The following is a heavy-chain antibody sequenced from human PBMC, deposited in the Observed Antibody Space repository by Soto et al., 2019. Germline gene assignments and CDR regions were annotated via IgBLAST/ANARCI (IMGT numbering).Heavy chain of an antibody. CDR1: GYTFNAYG. J-gene: IGHJ6*02. Sequence: GESLKISCKGSGYTFNAYGIGWVRQMSGKGLEWMGFIRPGDSDARYSPSFQGQVSISADKSKSIAYLQWSSLRASDSAMYYCARFGGSYFYGMGVWGQGTTVTVSS. V-gene: IGHV5-51*01. D-gene: IGHD2-15*01. CDR2: IRPGDSDA. CDR3: ARFGGSYFYGMGV.